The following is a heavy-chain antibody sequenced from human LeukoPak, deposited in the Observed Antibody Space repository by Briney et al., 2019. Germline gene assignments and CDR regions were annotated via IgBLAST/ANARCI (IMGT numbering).Heavy chain of an antibody. J-gene: IGHJ4*02. Sequence: PSETLSLTCGVSGYSIRSGYYWGWIRQPPGKGLEWIGSIYHSGSTYYNPSLKSRVTISVDTSKNQFSLKLRSVTAADTAVYYCAGWFGELLSLFTYWGQGALVTVSS. V-gene: IGHV4-38-2*01. CDR2: IYHSGST. CDR3: AGWFGELLSLFTY. CDR1: GYSIRSGYY. D-gene: IGHD3-10*01.